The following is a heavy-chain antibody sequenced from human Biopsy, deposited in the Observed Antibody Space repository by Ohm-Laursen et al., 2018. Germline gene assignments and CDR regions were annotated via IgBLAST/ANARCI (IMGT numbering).Heavy chain of an antibody. CDR1: GGTFSNYA. D-gene: IGHD3-3*01. V-gene: IGHV1-69*17. CDR3: ATPFQYYDSWGGYPPFDH. Sequence: GSSVKVSCKASGGTFSNYAISWVRQAPGEGLEWMGGIIAVSGLVNYAPKFQDRVSITADKSTTTAYMELSNLKSEDTAVYYCATPFQYYDSWGGYPPFDHWGQGTLVTVSS. J-gene: IGHJ4*02. CDR2: IIAVSGLV.